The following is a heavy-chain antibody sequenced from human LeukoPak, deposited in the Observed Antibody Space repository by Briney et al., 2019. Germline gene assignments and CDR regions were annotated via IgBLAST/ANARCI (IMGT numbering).Heavy chain of an antibody. Sequence: GGSLRLSCAASGFTFSSYGMHWVRQAPGKGLEWVAVIWYDGSNKYYADSVKGRFTISRDNSKNTLYLQMNSLRAEDTAVYYCAREEQQLVTLFDHWGQGTLVTVSS. CDR1: GFTFSSYG. CDR3: AREEQQLVTLFDH. CDR2: IWYDGSNK. D-gene: IGHD6-13*01. V-gene: IGHV3-33*01. J-gene: IGHJ4*02.